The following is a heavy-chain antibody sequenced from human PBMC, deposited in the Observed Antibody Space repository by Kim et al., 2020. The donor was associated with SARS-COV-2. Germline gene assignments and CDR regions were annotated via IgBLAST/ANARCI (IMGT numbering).Heavy chain of an antibody. CDR3: AKDLPPYYYDSSGYYHGMDV. V-gene: IGHV3-30*18. D-gene: IGHD3-22*01. Sequence: GGSLRLSCAASGFTFSSYGMHWVRQAPGKGLEWVAVKSYDGSNKYYADSVKGRFTISRDNSKNTLYLQMNSLRAEDTAVYYCAKDLPPYYYDSSGYYHGMDVWGQGTTVTVSS. CDR1: GFTFSSYG. J-gene: IGHJ6*02. CDR2: KSYDGSNK.